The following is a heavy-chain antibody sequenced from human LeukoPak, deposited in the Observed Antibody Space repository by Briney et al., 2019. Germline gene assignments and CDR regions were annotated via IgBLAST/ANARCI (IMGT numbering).Heavy chain of an antibody. J-gene: IGHJ4*02. CDR3: ARVSEHYGSGSYYKY. D-gene: IGHD3-10*01. V-gene: IGHV3-30-3*01. CDR1: GFTFSSYA. CDR2: TSYDGSNK. Sequence: GGSLRLSCAASGFTFSSYAMHWVRQAPGKGLEWVAVTSYDGSNKYYADSVKGRFTISRDNSKNTLYLQMNSLRAEDTAVYYCARVSEHYGSGSYYKYWGQGTLVTVSS.